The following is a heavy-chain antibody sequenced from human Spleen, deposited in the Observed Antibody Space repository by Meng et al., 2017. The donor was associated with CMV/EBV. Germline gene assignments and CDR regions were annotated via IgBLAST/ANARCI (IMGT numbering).Heavy chain of an antibody. CDR3: AKDRIEGSGVEWFDS. CDR2: ITRRSYST. J-gene: IGHJ5*01. CDR1: GFTFSSYA. Sequence: GGSLRLSCAASGFTFSSYAMSWVRQAPGKGLEWVSTITRRSYSTYYADSVEGRFTISRDSSKNTLFLQMSSLRADDTAVYYCAKDRIEGSGVEWFDSWGQGTLVTVSS. V-gene: IGHV3-23*01. D-gene: IGHD6-19*01.